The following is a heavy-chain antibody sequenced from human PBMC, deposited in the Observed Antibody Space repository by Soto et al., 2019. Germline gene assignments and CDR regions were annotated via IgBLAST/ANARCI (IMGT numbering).Heavy chain of an antibody. CDR1: GFTFSSYA. CDR3: ARDRLAYCGGDCYSGAFDI. CDR2: ISYDGSNK. J-gene: IGHJ3*02. V-gene: IGHV3-30-3*01. D-gene: IGHD2-21*02. Sequence: PGGSLRLSCAASGFTFSSYAMHWVRQAPGKGLEWVAVISYDGSNKYYADSVKGRFTISRDNSKNTLYLQMNSLRAEDTAVYYCARDRLAYCGGDCYSGAFDIWGQGTMVTVSS.